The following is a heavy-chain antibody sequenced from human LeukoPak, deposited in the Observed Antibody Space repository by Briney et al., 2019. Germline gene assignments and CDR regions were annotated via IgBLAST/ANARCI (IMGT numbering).Heavy chain of an antibody. CDR3: ARVVGYCSSTSCYRPRFDY. Sequence: HAASVKVSCKASGYTFTGYYMHWVRQAPGQGLEWMGWINPNSGGTNYAQKVQGRVTMTRDTSISTAYMELSRLRSDDTAVYYCARVVGYCSSTSCYRPRFDYWGQGTLVTVSS. CDR2: INPNSGGT. D-gene: IGHD2-2*02. CDR1: GYTFTGYY. J-gene: IGHJ4*02. V-gene: IGHV1-2*02.